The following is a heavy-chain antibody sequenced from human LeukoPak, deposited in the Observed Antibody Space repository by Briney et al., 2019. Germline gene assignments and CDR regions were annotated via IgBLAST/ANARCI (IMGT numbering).Heavy chain of an antibody. CDR1: GFTFSTYG. J-gene: IGHJ4*02. CDR3: AKFSAVWGTFDY. D-gene: IGHD3-16*01. V-gene: IGHV3-23*01. Sequence: GGSLRLSCAASGFTFSTYGMSWVRQAPGKGLEWVSGIGGSGVATYYADSVKGRFTISRDNSKGTLYLQMNSLRAEDTAVYYCAKFSAVWGTFDYWGQGILVTVSS. CDR2: IGGSGVAT.